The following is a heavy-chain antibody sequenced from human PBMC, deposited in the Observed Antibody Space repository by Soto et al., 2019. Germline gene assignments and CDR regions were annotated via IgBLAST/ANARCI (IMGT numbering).Heavy chain of an antibody. CDR3: ATWAIAVGGEGY. V-gene: IGHV3-48*02. CDR2: ISSTGDLI. Sequence: GGSLRLSCTASGFTVSAYSVNWVRQAPGKGLEWISYISSTGDLIFYADSVKGRFTIARDIAKNSLYLQMDSLRDEDTAVYYCATWAIAVGGEGYWGQGTLVTVSS. CDR1: GFTVSAYS. J-gene: IGHJ4*02. D-gene: IGHD2-21*01.